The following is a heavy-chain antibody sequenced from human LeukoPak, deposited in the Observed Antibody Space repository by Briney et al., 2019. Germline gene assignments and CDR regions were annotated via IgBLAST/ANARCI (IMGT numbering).Heavy chain of an antibody. V-gene: IGHV3-23*01. D-gene: IGHD3-9*01. CDR2: ISERGGST. Sequence: PGGSLRLSCVVSGISLSNYAMTWVRQAPGKGLEWVSYISERGGSTTYADSVKGRFTISRDTSLNTLYLQMNNRRAEDTAVYYCAKGGRLRYFDDRVGYYGMDVWGQGTTVTVSS. J-gene: IGHJ6*02. CDR3: AKGGRLRYFDDRVGYYGMDV. CDR1: GISLSNYA.